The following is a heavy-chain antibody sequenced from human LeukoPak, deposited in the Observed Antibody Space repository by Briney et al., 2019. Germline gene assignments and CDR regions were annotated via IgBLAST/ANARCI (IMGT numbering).Heavy chain of an antibody. J-gene: IGHJ4*02. Sequence: PSETLSLTCTVSGGSISSSSYYWGWIRQPPGKGLEWIGSIYYSGSTYYNPSLKSRVTISVDTSKNQFSLKLSSVTAADTAVYYCARQFATNEDYVWGSYRPYYFDYWGQGTLVTVSS. CDR2: IYYSGST. CDR1: GGSISSSSYY. CDR3: ARQFATNEDYVWGSYRPYYFDY. D-gene: IGHD3-16*02. V-gene: IGHV4-39*01.